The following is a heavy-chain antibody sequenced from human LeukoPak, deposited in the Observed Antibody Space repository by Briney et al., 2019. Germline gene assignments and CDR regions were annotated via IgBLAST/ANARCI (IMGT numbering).Heavy chain of an antibody. D-gene: IGHD5-12*01. V-gene: IGHV3-23*01. Sequence: GGSLRLSCAASGFTFNNYAMYWVRQAPGKGLEWVAGIFGSGGSAHYADSVKGRFTIFRDNSKNTVYLQMNSLRAEDTAVYYWAKPKVGYIGGGYPGGRVNYGGRGTLV. CDR3: AKPKVGYIGGGYPGGRVNY. J-gene: IGHJ4*02. CDR2: IFGSGGSA. CDR1: GFTFNNYA.